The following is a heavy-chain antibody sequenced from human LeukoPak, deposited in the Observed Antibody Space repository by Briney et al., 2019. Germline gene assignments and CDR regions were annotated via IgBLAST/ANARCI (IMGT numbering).Heavy chain of an antibody. Sequence: GGSLRLSCAASGFSFSRYAMSWVRQAPGKGLEYLSGISASGSKTQYADSVKGRFTISRDNSKITLSLQMNSLMADDTAVYYCASRPVSDIGPLDYWGQGTLVIVSS. V-gene: IGHV3-23*01. CDR3: ASRPVSDIGPLDY. CDR2: ISASGSKT. D-gene: IGHD2-15*01. CDR1: GFSFSRYA. J-gene: IGHJ4*02.